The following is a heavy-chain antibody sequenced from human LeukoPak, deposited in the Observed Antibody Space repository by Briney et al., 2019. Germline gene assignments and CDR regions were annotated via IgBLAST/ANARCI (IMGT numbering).Heavy chain of an antibody. Sequence: PGGSLRLSCAASGITVSSNYMSWVRQAPGKGLEWVSVIYSGGSTYYADSVKGRFTISRDDSKNTLYLQMNSLRAEDTAVYYCARAYNWNYGWVYWGQGTLVTVSS. CDR3: ARAYNWNYGWVY. J-gene: IGHJ4*02. D-gene: IGHD1-7*01. CDR1: GITVSSNY. CDR2: IYSGGST. V-gene: IGHV3-66*01.